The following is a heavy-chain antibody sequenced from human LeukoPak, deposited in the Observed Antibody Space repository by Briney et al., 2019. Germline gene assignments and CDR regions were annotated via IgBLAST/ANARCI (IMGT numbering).Heavy chain of an antibody. CDR1: GFTFSTYA. Sequence: PGGSLRLSCIASGFTFSTYAMSWARRAPGKGLEWVSVISGSGVTTHYAGSVKGRFSISRDNSKNTLYLQMNSLRAEDTALYYCAKKVVVGATSPYSDFQDWGQGTLVTVSS. D-gene: IGHD1-26*01. CDR2: ISGSGVTT. J-gene: IGHJ1*01. V-gene: IGHV3-23*01. CDR3: AKKVVVGATSPYSDFQD.